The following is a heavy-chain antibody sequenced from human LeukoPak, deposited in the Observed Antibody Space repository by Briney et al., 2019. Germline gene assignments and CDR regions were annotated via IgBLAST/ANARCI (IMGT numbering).Heavy chain of an antibody. V-gene: IGHV1-46*01. D-gene: IGHD2-8*01. CDR3: ARDLGCTNGVCSRGPLNWFDP. Sequence: ASVKVSCKASGYTFTNYYMHWVRQAPGQGLEWMGIINPRGGSTDYAQKFQGRVTMTRDMSTSTVYMDLSSLRSEDTAVYYCARDLGCTNGVCSRGPLNWFDPWGQGTLVTVSS. CDR1: GYTFTNYY. CDR2: INPRGGST. J-gene: IGHJ5*02.